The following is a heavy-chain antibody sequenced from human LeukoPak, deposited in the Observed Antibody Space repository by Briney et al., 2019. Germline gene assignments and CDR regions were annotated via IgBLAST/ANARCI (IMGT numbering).Heavy chain of an antibody. CDR3: AIPYGDYYYYMDV. J-gene: IGHJ6*03. V-gene: IGHV1-2*06. CDR2: INPNSGGT. D-gene: IGHD4-17*01. Sequence: ASVKVSCKASGYTFTGYYMHWVRQAPGQGLEWMGRINPNSGGTNYAQKFQGRVTMTRDTSISTAYMERSRLRSDDTAVYYCAIPYGDYYYYMDVWGKGTTVTVSS. CDR1: GYTFTGYY.